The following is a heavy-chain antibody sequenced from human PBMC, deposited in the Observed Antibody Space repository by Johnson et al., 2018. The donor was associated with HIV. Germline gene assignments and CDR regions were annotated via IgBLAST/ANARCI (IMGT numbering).Heavy chain of an antibody. J-gene: IGHJ3*01. Sequence: VQLVESGGGLVKPGGSLRLSCAASEFTYSDFYINWIRQPPGKGLEWVSSISATGITLYYADSVKGRFTIPTDNAKNSLYLQMKSRRPEDTACYYCVRGGQLVATCAFDVWGQGTMVTVSS. D-gene: IGHD5-12*01. CDR2: ISATGITL. CDR3: VRGGQLVATCAFDV. CDR1: EFTYSDFY. V-gene: IGHV3-11*04.